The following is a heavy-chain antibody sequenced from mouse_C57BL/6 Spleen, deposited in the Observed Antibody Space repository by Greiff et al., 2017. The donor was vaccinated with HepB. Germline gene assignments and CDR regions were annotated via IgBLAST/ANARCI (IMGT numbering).Heavy chain of an antibody. CDR2: IYPGSGST. V-gene: IGHV1-55*01. D-gene: IGHD4-1*01. CDR3: ARRRGLTGTFYYAMDY. CDR1: GYTFTSYW. J-gene: IGHJ4*01. Sequence: QVQLQQPGAELVKPGASVKMSCKASGYTFTSYWITWVKQRPGQGLEWIGDIYPGSGSTNYNEKFKSKATLTVDTSSSTAYMQLSSLTSEDSAVYYCARRRGLTGTFYYAMDYWGQGTSVTVSS.